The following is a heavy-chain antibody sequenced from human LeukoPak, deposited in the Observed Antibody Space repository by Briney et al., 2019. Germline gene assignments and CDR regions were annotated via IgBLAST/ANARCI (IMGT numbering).Heavy chain of an antibody. J-gene: IGHJ4*02. CDR3: ARDAVGATTEY. CDR2: IYSGGNT. Sequence: GGSLRLSCAASGFTVSSNYMNWVRQAPGKGLEWVSMIYSGGNTFYTDSVKGRFIISRDNSKNTLDLQMNSLRAEDTAVYYCARDAVGATTEYWGQGTLVTVSS. CDR1: GFTVSSNY. D-gene: IGHD1-26*01. V-gene: IGHV3-66*01.